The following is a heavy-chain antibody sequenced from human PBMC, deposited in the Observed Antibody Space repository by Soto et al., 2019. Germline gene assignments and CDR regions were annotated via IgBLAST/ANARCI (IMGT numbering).Heavy chain of an antibody. Sequence: QVQLVQSGAEMKKPGSSVKVSCKASGGIFSTYAISWLRQASGQGLEWMGGIIPLFGTPNYAQRFQGRVTITADESTSTAYMELSRLRSEDTAVYYCARDRDDYGSGNYYNRIDFWGQGTLVTVSS. D-gene: IGHD3-10*01. V-gene: IGHV1-69*01. J-gene: IGHJ4*02. CDR3: ARDRDDYGSGNYYNRIDF. CDR2: IIPLFGTP. CDR1: GGIFSTYA.